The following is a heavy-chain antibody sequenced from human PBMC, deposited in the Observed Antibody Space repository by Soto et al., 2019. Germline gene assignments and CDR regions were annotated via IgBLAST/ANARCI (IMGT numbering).Heavy chain of an antibody. CDR2: IVVGSGNT. D-gene: IGHD4-17*01. J-gene: IGHJ4*02. CDR3: AAEDDYGASDPRGRID. V-gene: IGHV1-58*02. Sequence: SVKVSCKASGFTFTHSGMQWVRQARGQSLEWIGWIVVGSGNTNYAPKFQERVTITWDKSTFTAYMELSSLRSEDTAVYYCAAEDDYGASDPRGRIDCGQGNLVPVSP. CDR1: GFTFTHSG.